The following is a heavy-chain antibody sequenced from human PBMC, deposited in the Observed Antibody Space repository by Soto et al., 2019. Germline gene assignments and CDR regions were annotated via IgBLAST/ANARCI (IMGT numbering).Heavy chain of an antibody. CDR1: GLTVSSSY. D-gene: IGHD5-18*01. CDR3: ARAREQEYSSAIFFDI. J-gene: IGHJ4*02. Sequence: GSLRLSCAASGLTVSSSYMSWVRQAPGKGLQWVSVIYSAGSTYYANSVKGRFTISRDISTKMVYLQMSSLIDEDTAVYYCARAREQEYSSAIFFDIWGQGAMVTVYS. CDR2: IYSAGST. V-gene: IGHV3-53*01.